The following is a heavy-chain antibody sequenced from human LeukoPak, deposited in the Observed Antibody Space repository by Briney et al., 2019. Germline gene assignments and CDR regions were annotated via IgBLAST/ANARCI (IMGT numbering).Heavy chain of an antibody. J-gene: IGHJ4*02. CDR1: GYRFTSYW. CDR3: ARLGSLVGYCSGGSCYDRRGPFDY. Sequence: GESLKISCKGSGYRFTSYWIGWGRQMPGKGLEGMGIIYPGDSDTRYSPSFQGQVTISADKSISTAYLQWSSLKASDTAMYYCARLGSLVGYCSGGSCYDRRGPFDYWGQGTLVTVSS. CDR2: IYPGDSDT. V-gene: IGHV5-51*01. D-gene: IGHD2-15*01.